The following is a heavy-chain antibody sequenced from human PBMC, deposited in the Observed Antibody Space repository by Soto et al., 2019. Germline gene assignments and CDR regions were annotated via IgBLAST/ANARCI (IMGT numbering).Heavy chain of an antibody. CDR2: INHSGST. J-gene: IGHJ4*02. CDR1: VGSFSGYY. D-gene: IGHD3-22*01. Sequence: SETLSLTCAVYVGSFSGYYWSWIRQPPGKGLEWIGEINHSGSTNYNPSLKSRVTISVDTSKNQFSLKLSSVTAADTAVYYCARRGRYYDSSGYYNYWGQGTLVTVSS. CDR3: ARRGRYYDSSGYYNY. V-gene: IGHV4-34*01.